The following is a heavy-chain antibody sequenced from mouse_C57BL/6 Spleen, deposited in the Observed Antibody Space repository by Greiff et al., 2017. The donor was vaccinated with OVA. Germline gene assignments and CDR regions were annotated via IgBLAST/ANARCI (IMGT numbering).Heavy chain of an antibody. CDR2: ISSGSSTI. Sequence: EVKVVESGGGLVKPGGSLKLSCAASGFTFSDYGMHWVRQAPEKGLEWVAYISSGSSTIYYADTVKGRFTISRDNAKKALFLQMTSLRSEDTAMYYCARTGYSAWFAYWGQGTLVTVSA. D-gene: IGHD2-3*01. CDR1: GFTFSDYG. CDR3: ARTGYSAWFAY. V-gene: IGHV5-17*01. J-gene: IGHJ3*01.